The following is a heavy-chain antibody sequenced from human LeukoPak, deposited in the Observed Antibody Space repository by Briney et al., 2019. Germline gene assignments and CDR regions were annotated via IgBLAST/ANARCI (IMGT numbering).Heavy chain of an antibody. CDR2: ICYSGST. CDR3: ARVTGGAPGAFDI. V-gene: IGHV4-39*07. CDR1: GGSISSSSYY. D-gene: IGHD3-16*01. J-gene: IGHJ3*02. Sequence: SETLSLTCTVSGGSISSSSYYWGWIRQPPGKGLEWIGSICYSGSTYYNPSLKSRVTISVDTSKNQFSLKLSSVTAADTAVYYCARVTGGAPGAFDIWGQGTMVTVSS.